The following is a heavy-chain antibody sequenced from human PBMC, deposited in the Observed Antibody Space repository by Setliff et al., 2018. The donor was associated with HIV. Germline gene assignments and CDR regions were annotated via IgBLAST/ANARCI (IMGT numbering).Heavy chain of an antibody. CDR2: IYTSGST. Sequence: KSSETLSLTCTVSGGSISSGIYYWSWIRQPAGQGLEWIGHIYTSGSTNYNSSLKSRVTISGDTSKNHFSLKLTSVTAADTAVYYCARVLWGNPRDWGQGTLVTVSS. CDR3: ARVLWGNPRD. J-gene: IGHJ4*02. V-gene: IGHV4-61*09. CDR1: GGSISSGIYY. D-gene: IGHD7-27*01.